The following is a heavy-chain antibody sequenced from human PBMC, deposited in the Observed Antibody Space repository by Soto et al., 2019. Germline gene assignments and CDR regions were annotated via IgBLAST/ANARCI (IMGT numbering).Heavy chain of an antibody. CDR2: VSSSADAT. V-gene: IGHV3-23*01. CDR3: SKSYFFSWYDS. D-gene: IGHD3-10*01. J-gene: IGHJ5*01. Sequence: EVQLLESGGGLVQPGGSLRLSCAASGFIFSSYDMAWVRQAPEKGLEWVSTVSSSADATQYADSVKGRFTISRDNSKNTLYLEMNNLGDEDTATYYCSKSYFFSWYDSWGQGTLVTVSS. CDR1: GFIFSSYD.